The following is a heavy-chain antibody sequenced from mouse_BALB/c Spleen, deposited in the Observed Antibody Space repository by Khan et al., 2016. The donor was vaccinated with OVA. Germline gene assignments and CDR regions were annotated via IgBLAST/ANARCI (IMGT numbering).Heavy chain of an antibody. Sequence: QVQLKESGAELAKPGASVKMSCKASGYTFINYWILWVKQRPGQGLEWIGYITPSTAYTEYNQNFKDKATLTADKSSRTAYMQLSSLTSEDSAVYYCARRGLRWDFDYWGHGTTLTVSS. CDR1: GYTFINYW. CDR3: ARRGLRWDFDY. D-gene: IGHD1-1*01. J-gene: IGHJ2*01. CDR2: ITPSTAYT. V-gene: IGHV1-7*01.